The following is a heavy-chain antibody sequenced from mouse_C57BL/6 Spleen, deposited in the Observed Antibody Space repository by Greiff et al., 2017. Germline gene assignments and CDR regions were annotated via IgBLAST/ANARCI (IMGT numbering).Heavy chain of an antibody. CDR1: GYSFTGYY. CDR3: AREAAAQANYAMDY. J-gene: IGHJ4*01. D-gene: IGHD3-2*02. CDR2: INPSTGGT. Sequence: VQLQQSGPELVKPAASVKISCKASGYSFTGYYMNWVKQSPEKSLEWIGEINPSTGGTTYNQKFKAKATLTVDKSSSPAYMQLKSLTSEDSAVYYSAREAAAQANYAMDYWGQGTSVTVSS. V-gene: IGHV1-42*01.